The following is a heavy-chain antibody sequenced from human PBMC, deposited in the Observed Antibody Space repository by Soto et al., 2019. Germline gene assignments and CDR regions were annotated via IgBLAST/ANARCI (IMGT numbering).Heavy chain of an antibody. CDR2: IIPIFGTP. J-gene: IGHJ2*01. V-gene: IGHV1-69*05. CDR3: ARRSGTYYWYFDL. CDR1: GDTFSSYA. D-gene: IGHD3-10*01. Sequence: QVQLVQSGAEVKKPGSSVKVSCKASGDTFSSYAISWVRQAPGQGLEWMGGIIPIFGTPKYAQKFQGRVTXTXDXXTSTAYMELSSLRSEDTTMYYCARRSGTYYWYFDLWGRGALVTVSS.